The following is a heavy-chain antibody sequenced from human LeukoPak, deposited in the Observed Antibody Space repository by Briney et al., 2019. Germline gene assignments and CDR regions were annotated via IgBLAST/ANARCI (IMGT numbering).Heavy chain of an antibody. D-gene: IGHD3-10*01. V-gene: IGHV4-34*01. CDR2: INRSGST. Sequence: SETLSLTCAVYGGSFSGYYWSWIRQPPGKGLEWIGEINRSGSTNYNPSLKSRVTISVDTSKNQFSPKLSSVTAADTAVYYCASALITMVRGVIMPVFFDYWGQGTLVTVSS. CDR1: GGSFSGYY. J-gene: IGHJ4*02. CDR3: ASALITMVRGVIMPVFFDY.